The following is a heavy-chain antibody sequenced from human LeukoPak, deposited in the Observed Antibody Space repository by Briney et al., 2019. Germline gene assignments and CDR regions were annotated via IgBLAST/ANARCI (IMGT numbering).Heavy chain of an antibody. V-gene: IGHV3-21*01. CDR2: ISSSSSYI. J-gene: IGHJ6*03. D-gene: IGHD1-26*01. Sequence: PGGSLRLSCAASGFTFSSYSMNWVRQAPGKGLEWVSSISSSSSYIYYADSVKGRFTISRDNAKNSLYLQMNSLRVEDTAVYYCARDPYNGSYGDYYYYYMDVWGRGTTVTISS. CDR3: ARDPYNGSYGDYYYYYMDV. CDR1: GFTFSSYS.